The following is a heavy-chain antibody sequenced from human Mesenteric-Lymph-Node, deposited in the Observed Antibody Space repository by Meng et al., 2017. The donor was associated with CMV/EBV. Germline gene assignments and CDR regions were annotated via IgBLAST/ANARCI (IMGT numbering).Heavy chain of an antibody. CDR3: ARRGKNSISGGSVDY. D-gene: IGHD3-16*01. CDR2: IFPGDSEI. Sequence: GESLKISCKGSGFSFSFYWIGWVRQMPGKGLEWMGIIFPGDSEIRYSPSFQGQVTISADKSISTAYLQWSSLKASDTAMYYCARRGKNSISGGSVDYWGQGTLVTVSS. V-gene: IGHV5-51*01. J-gene: IGHJ4*02. CDR1: GFSFSFYW.